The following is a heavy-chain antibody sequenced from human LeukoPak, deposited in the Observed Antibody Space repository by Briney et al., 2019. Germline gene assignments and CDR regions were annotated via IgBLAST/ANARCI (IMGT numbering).Heavy chain of an antibody. J-gene: IGHJ3*02. CDR1: GGSISSRSYY. CDR3: ARDNERWPHYAFDI. CDR2: IYYSGST. V-gene: IGHV4-39*07. Sequence: PETRSLTCTVFGGSISSRSYYWGWIRHPPGKGLEWIGNIYYSGSTYYNPSLKSRVTMSVDTSKNQFSLKLSSVTAADTAVYYCARDNERWPHYAFDIWGQGTMVTVSS. D-gene: IGHD5-24*01.